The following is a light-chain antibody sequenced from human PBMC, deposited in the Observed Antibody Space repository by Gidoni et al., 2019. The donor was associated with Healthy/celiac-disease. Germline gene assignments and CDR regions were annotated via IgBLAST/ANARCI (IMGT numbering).Light chain of an antibody. J-gene: IGLJ3*02. CDR1: ALPKQY. CDR3: QSADSSGTRWV. CDR2: KDS. Sequence: SYELTQPPSVSVSPGQTARITCSGAALPKQYAYWYQQKPGQAPVLVIYKDSERPSGIPERFSGSSSGTTVTLTISGVQAEDEADYYCQSADSSGTRWVFGGGTKLTVL. V-gene: IGLV3-25*03.